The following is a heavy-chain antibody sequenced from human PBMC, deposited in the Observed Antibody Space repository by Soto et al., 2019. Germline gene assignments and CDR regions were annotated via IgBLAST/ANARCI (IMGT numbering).Heavy chain of an antibody. CDR1: GGSISSSSYY. V-gene: IGHV4-39*01. J-gene: IGHJ6*02. CDR3: ARHTRSGCSSTSCYSDV. Sequence: QLQLQESGPGLVKPSETLSLTCNVSGGSISSSSYYWGWIRQPPGKGLEWIGSIYYSGSTYYNPSLKSRVAISVDTSKNQFSLKLSSVTAADTAVYYCARHTRSGCSSTSCYSDVWRQGATVTVSS. CDR2: IYYSGST. D-gene: IGHD2-2*01.